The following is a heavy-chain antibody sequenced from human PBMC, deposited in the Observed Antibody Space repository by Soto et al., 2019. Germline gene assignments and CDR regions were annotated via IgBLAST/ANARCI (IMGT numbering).Heavy chain of an antibody. V-gene: IGHV2-5*02. D-gene: IGHD2-15*01. Sequence: QITLKESGPTLVKPTQTLTLTCTFSGFSLSTSGVGVGWIRQPPGKALEWLALIYWDDDKRYSPSLKSRLTLHNNTSKNQVVLTMTNMDHVDTATYYCARECSGGSCYEGNWFDPWGQGTLVTVSS. CDR1: GFSLSTSGVG. J-gene: IGHJ5*02. CDR3: ARECSGGSCYEGNWFDP. CDR2: IYWDDDK.